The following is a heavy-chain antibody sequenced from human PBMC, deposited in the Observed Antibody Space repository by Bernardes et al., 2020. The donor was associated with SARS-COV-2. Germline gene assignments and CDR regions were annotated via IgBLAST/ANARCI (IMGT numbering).Heavy chain of an antibody. D-gene: IGHD1-26*01. V-gene: IGHV3-43*02. Sequence: GGSLRLSCAASGFTFDDYAMNWVRQAPGKGLEWVSVISGNGYTTYYTDSLKGRFTVSRANSKNSLYLQMNSLRTEDTALYYCAKDIAPSLVGTTGNNAFDIWGQGTMVTVSS. J-gene: IGHJ3*02. CDR2: ISGNGYTT. CDR1: GFTFDDYA. CDR3: AKDIAPSLVGTTGNNAFDI.